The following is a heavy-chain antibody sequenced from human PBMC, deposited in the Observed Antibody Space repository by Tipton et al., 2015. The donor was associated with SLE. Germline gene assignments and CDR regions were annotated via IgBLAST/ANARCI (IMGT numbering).Heavy chain of an antibody. CDR1: GGSISSYY. CDR2: IYTSGST. V-gene: IGHV4-4*07. J-gene: IGHJ3*02. CDR3: ARWKRWLQSDAFDI. Sequence: TLSLTCTVSGGSISSYYWSWIRQPAGKGLEWIGRIYTSGSTNYNPSLKSRVTMSVDTSKNQFSLKLSSVTAADTAVYYCARWKRWLQSDAFDIWGQGTMVTVSS. D-gene: IGHD5-24*01.